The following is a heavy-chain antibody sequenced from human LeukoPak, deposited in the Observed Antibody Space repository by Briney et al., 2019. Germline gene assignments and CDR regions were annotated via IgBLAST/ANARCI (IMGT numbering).Heavy chain of an antibody. CDR3: ARDPGTLATYFDY. V-gene: IGHV3-49*04. CDR1: GFTFGDYA. D-gene: IGHD6-13*01. CDR2: IRSKAYGGTT. Sequence: GGSLRLSCTASGFTFGDYAMSWVRQAPGKGLEWVGFIRSKAYGGTTEYAASVKGRFTISRDDSKSIAYLQMNSLRAEDTAIYYCARDPGTLATYFDYWGPGTLVTVSS. J-gene: IGHJ4*02.